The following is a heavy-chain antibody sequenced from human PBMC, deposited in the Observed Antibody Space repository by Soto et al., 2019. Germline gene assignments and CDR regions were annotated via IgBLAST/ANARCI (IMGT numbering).Heavy chain of an antibody. CDR3: ARRGYSSSWYYYYYYGMDV. Sequence: ASVKVSCKASGYTFTTNYMHWVRQAPGQGLEWMGIINTSGGSTTYAQKFQGRVTMTRDTSTSTVYMELSSLRSEDTAVYYCARRGYSSSWYYYYYYGMDVWGQGTTVTVSS. V-gene: IGHV1-46*01. J-gene: IGHJ6*02. CDR2: INTSGGST. CDR1: GYTFTTNY. D-gene: IGHD6-13*01.